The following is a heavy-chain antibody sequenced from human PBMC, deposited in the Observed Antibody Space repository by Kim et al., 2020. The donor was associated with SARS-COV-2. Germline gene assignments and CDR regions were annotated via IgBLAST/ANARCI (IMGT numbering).Heavy chain of an antibody. D-gene: IGHD3-16*01. Sequence: GGSLRLSCAASGFTFSNSWMSWVRQNPGKGLEWVANIKEDGSKEYYVDSVKGRFTISRDNAKNSLYLQMNSLRAEDTAIYYCARDARKDFEEVWLASNFDYWGQGSLLTVSS. CDR3: ARDARKDFEEVWLASNFDY. CDR1: GFTFSNSW. CDR2: IKEDGSKE. V-gene: IGHV3-7*01. J-gene: IGHJ4*02.